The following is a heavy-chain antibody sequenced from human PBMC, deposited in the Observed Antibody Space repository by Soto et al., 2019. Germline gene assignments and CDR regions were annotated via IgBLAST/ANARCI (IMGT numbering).Heavy chain of an antibody. CDR3: ARGTRRDGYLEYWYFDL. V-gene: IGHV1-69*01. Sequence: QVQLVQSGAEVKKPGSSVKVSCKASGGTFTYSAVSWVRQAPGQGLEWMGGIIPMFGTPNYAQKFQGRLTISADESTSTVYMELSSLRSEDAAVYYCARGTRRDGYLEYWYFDLWGRGTLVTVSS. CDR2: IIPMFGTP. J-gene: IGHJ2*01. D-gene: IGHD5-12*01. CDR1: GGTFTYSA.